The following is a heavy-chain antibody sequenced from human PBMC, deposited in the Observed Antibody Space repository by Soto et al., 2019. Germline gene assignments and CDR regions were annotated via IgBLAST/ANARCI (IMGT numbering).Heavy chain of an antibody. CDR1: GGTFSTST. V-gene: IGHV1-69*08. CDR3: ARDSPTGSTYSGYDAIDS. CDR2: TIPILDVA. D-gene: IGHD5-12*01. J-gene: IGHJ4*02. Sequence: QVQLVQSGAEVKKPGSSVKVSCKASGGTFSTSTFTWVRQAPGQGLEWMGRTIPILDVADYAQDFQGRVTITADKSTSTAYRELTSLTSKDTAVYYCARDSPTGSTYSGYDAIDSWGQGTLVTVSS.